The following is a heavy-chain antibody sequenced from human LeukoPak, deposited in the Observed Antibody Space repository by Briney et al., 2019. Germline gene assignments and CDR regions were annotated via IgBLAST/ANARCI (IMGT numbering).Heavy chain of an antibody. J-gene: IGHJ5*02. CDR3: ARDYRPERRSPFDP. Sequence: SETLSLTCTVSGGSISSGDYYWSWIRQPPGKGLEWIGYIYYSGSTYYNPSLKSRITISVDTSRNQFSLSLSSVTAADTAVYYCARDYRPERRSPFDPWGQGTLVTVSS. D-gene: IGHD2-2*01. CDR2: IYYSGST. CDR1: GGSISSGDYY. V-gene: IGHV4-30-4*01.